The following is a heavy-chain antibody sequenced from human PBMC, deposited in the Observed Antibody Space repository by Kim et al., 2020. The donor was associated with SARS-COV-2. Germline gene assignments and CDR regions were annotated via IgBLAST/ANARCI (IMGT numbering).Heavy chain of an antibody. Sequence: GGSLRLSCAASGFTFDDYAMHWVRQAPGKGLEWVSGISWNSGSIGYADSVKGRFTISRDNAKNSLYLQMNSLRAEDTALYYCAKDTRLPIAVAGTLSWYFDLWGRGTLVTVSS. D-gene: IGHD6-19*01. V-gene: IGHV3-9*01. CDR2: ISWNSGSI. CDR3: AKDTRLPIAVAGTLSWYFDL. CDR1: GFTFDDYA. J-gene: IGHJ2*01.